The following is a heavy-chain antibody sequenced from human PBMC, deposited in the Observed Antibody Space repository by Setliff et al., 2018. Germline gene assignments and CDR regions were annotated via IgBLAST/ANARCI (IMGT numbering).Heavy chain of an antibody. CDR3: VRGPRQASYGFPLRPFDI. D-gene: IGHD5-18*01. CDR2: MNPNGRA. V-gene: IGHV1-8*02. J-gene: IGHJ3*02. CDR1: GNISSNSD. Sequence: ASVKVSCKASGNISSNSDINWVRQTPGQGLEWMGWMNPNGRAGSTQKFQGRVTMTRDTSINTVYMELNSLRSDDTAVYYCVRGPRQASYGFPLRPFDIWGQGTVVTVSS.